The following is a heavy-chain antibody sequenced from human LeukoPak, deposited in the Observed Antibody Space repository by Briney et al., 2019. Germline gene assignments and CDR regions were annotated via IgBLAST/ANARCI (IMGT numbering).Heavy chain of an antibody. V-gene: IGHV3-21*01. Sequence: PGGSLRLSCAASGFTVYSMHWVRQAQGKGLGWVCSISSSSNYIYCADSVKGRFTISRDNAKNSLFPQVSSLRAEDTAVYYCARSLRIVGATNPFDYWGQGTLVTVSS. CDR1: GFTVYS. D-gene: IGHD1-26*01. J-gene: IGHJ4*02. CDR3: ARSLRIVGATNPFDY. CDR2: ISSSSNYI.